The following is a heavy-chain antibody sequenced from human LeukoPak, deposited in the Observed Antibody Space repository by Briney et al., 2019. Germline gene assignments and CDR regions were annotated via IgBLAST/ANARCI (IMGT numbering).Heavy chain of an antibody. V-gene: IGHV3-7*05. D-gene: IGHD5-24*01. J-gene: IGHJ5*02. Sequence: PGGSLRLSCASSVFTFSNYWMIWVRQAQGKGLEWLGNIKDDGSEKRYADSVRGRFTISRDNAQTSIYLQMNSLRAEATAVYYCARASKPWLQLTWGQGTLVPVSS. CDR3: ARASKPWLQLT. CDR2: IKDDGSEK. CDR1: VFTFSNYW.